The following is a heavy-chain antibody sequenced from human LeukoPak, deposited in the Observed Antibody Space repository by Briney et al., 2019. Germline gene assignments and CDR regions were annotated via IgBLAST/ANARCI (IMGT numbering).Heavy chain of an antibody. Sequence: GGSLRLFCAASGFTFSSYAMSWVRQAPGKGLEWVSAISGSGGSTYYADSVKGRFTISRDNSKNTLYLQMNSLRAEDTAVYYCAKDTPNIVVVPAATFDYWGQGTLVTVSS. V-gene: IGHV3-23*01. J-gene: IGHJ4*02. CDR3: AKDTPNIVVVPAATFDY. CDR2: ISGSGGST. D-gene: IGHD2-2*01. CDR1: GFTFSSYA.